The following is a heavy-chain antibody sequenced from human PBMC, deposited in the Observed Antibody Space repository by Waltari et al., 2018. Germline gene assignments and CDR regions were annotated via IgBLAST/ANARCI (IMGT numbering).Heavy chain of an antibody. Sequence: QVQLQQWGAGLLKPSETLSLTCAVYGGSFSGYYWSWIRQTPGKGLEWIGEINHSGSTNYNPSLKSRVTISVDTSKNQFSLKLSSVTAADTAVYYCARDTYYYGSGGYWYFDLWGRGTLVTVSS. CDR3: ARDTYYYGSGGYWYFDL. D-gene: IGHD3-10*01. V-gene: IGHV4-34*01. CDR2: INHSGST. CDR1: GGSFSGYY. J-gene: IGHJ2*01.